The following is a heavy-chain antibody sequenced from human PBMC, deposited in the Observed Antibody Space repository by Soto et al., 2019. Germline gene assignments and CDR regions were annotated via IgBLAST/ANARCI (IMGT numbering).Heavy chain of an antibody. CDR2: IYYSGST. Sequence: SETLSLTCTVSGGSISSGDYYWSWIRQPPGKGLEWIGYIYYSGSTYYNPSLKSRVTISVDTSKNQFSLKLSSVTAADTAVYYCAREVTGFGTNWFDPWGQGTLVTVSS. CDR3: AREVTGFGTNWFDP. D-gene: IGHD1-20*01. V-gene: IGHV4-30-4*01. CDR1: GGSISSGDYY. J-gene: IGHJ5*02.